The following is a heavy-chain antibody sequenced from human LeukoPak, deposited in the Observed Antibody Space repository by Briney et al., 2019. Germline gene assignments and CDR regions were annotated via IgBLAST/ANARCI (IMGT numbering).Heavy chain of an antibody. CDR2: INTDGSTT. J-gene: IGHJ5*02. V-gene: IGHV3-74*01. Sequence: GGSLRLSCAASGFTFSTHWMHWVRQAPGKGLVWVSRINTDGSTTRYADSVKGRFTISRDNAKNTLYLQMNSLRAEDTAVYFCARGFEWCPLGWWFDPWGQGTLVTVSS. D-gene: IGHD2-15*01. CDR1: GFTFSTHW. CDR3: ARGFEWCPLGWWFDP.